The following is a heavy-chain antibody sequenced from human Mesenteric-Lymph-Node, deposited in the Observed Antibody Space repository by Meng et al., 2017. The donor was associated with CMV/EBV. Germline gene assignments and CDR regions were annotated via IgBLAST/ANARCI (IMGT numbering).Heavy chain of an antibody. D-gene: IGHD3-3*01. CDR1: MNSGVYV. Sequence: MNSGVYVSVWIRCPPVKGLPWIGSIYYSGRASYNPSLKTRLTFSVVTSHTQCSLKLSSVTAVATAVYYCARDPYSFWSDSLPRGSLDSWGQGTLVTVSS. CDR3: ARDPYSFWSDSLPRGSLDS. J-gene: IGHJ5*01. CDR2: IYYSGRA. V-gene: IGHV4-30-4*08.